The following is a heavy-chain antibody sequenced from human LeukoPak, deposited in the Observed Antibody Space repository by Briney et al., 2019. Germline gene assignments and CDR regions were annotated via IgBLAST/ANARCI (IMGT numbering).Heavy chain of an antibody. CDR1: GGSISSGDYY. J-gene: IGHJ4*02. Sequence: SETLSLTCTVSGGSISSGDYYWSWIRQPPGKGLEWIGYIYYSGSTYYNPSLKSRVTISVDTSKNQFSLKLSSVTAADTAVYYCARVGTVVRPFFDYWGQGTLVTVSS. CDR2: IYYSGST. V-gene: IGHV4-30-4*08. CDR3: ARVGTVVRPFFDY. D-gene: IGHD4-23*01.